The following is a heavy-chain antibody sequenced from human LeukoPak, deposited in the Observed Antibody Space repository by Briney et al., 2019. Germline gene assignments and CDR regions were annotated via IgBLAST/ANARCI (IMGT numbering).Heavy chain of an antibody. D-gene: IGHD3-22*01. V-gene: IGHV4-39*07. CDR3: ARLQYYYDSSGFFDY. J-gene: IGHJ4*02. Sequence: ASETLSLICTVSGGSMSSSSYYWGWIRQPPEKGLDWIGNIYVGGSTYYNPSLNSRVTLSLDTSRNQISLDLNSVTAADTAVYYCARLQYYYDSSGFFDYWGQGTVVTVSS. CDR1: GGSMSSSSYY. CDR2: IYVGGST.